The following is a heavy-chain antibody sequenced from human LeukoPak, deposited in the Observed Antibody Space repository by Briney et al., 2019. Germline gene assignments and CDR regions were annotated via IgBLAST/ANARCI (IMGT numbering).Heavy chain of an antibody. J-gene: IGHJ4*02. CDR1: GFTFSSYE. CDR3: ARDLTYYDFWSGDIFGGEYYFDY. CDR2: ISSSGSTI. Sequence: PGGSLRLSCAASGFTFSSYEMNWVRQAPGKGLEWVSYISSSGSTIYYADSVKGRFTISRDNAKNSLYLQMNSLRAEDTAVYYCARDLTYYDFWSGDIFGGEYYFDYWGQGTLVTVSS. V-gene: IGHV3-48*03. D-gene: IGHD3-3*01.